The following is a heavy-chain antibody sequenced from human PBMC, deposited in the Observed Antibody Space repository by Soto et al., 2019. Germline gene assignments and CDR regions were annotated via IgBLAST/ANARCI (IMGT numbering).Heavy chain of an antibody. CDR3: ARHRGQLDRGGCFDP. D-gene: IGHD6-6*01. V-gene: IGHV4-39*01. Sequence: PSETLSLTCTVSGGSISSSSYYWGWIRQPPGEGLEWIGSIYYSGSTYYNPSLKSRVTISVDTSKNQFSLKLSSVTAADTAVYYCARHRGQLDRGGCFDPWGQGTLVTVSS. J-gene: IGHJ5*02. CDR2: IYYSGST. CDR1: GGSISSSSYY.